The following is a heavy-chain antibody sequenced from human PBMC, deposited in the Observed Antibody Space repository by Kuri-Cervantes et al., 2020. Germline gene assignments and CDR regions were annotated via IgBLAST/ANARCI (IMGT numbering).Heavy chain of an antibody. CDR3: ARVLGDDSSGYCIDY. Sequence: ESLKISCTVSGGSISSYYWSWIRQPPGKGLEWIGYIYYSGSTNYNPSLKSRVTISVDTSKNQFSLKLSSVTAADTAVYYCARVLGDDSSGYCIDYWGQGTLVTVSS. V-gene: IGHV4-59*01. J-gene: IGHJ4*02. D-gene: IGHD3-22*01. CDR1: GGSISSYY. CDR2: IYYSGST.